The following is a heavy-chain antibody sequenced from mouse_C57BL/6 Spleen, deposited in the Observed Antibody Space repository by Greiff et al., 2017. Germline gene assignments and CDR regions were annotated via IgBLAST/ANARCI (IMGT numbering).Heavy chain of an antibody. V-gene: IGHV1-18*01. D-gene: IGHD2-2*01. Sequence: VQLKESGPELVKPGASVKIPCKASGYTFTDYNMDWVKQSHGKSLEWIGDINPNNGGTIYNQKFKGKATLTVDKSSSTAYMELRSLTSEDTAVYYCARSDSTMVTTKGFAYWGQGTLVTVSA. CDR1: GYTFTDYN. CDR2: INPNNGGT. CDR3: ARSDSTMVTTKGFAY. J-gene: IGHJ3*01.